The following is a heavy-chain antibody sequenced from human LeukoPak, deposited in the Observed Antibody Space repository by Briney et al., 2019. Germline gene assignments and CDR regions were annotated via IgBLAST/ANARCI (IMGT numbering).Heavy chain of an antibody. Sequence: SETLSLTCTVSGGSISSYYWSWIRQPPGKGLEWIGYIYYSGSTNYNPSLKSRVTISVDTSKNQFSLKRSSVTAADTAVYYCARVYSNYYGMDVWGQGTTVTVSS. V-gene: IGHV4-59*08. CDR2: IYYSGST. CDR3: ARVYSNYYGMDV. CDR1: GGSISSYY. D-gene: IGHD4-11*01. J-gene: IGHJ6*02.